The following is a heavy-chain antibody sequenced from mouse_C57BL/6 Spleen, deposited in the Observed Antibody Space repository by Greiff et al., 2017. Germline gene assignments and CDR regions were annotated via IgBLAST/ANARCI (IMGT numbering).Heavy chain of an antibody. CDR1: GYTFTSYW. CDR3: ARGVYNYDGYYFDY. Sequence: VQLQQPGAELVRPGSSVKLSCKASGYTFTSYWMHWVKQRPIQGLEWIGNIDPSDSETHYNQKFKDKATLTVDKSSSTAYMQLSSLTSEDSAVYYCARGVYNYDGYYFDYWGQGTTLTVSS. D-gene: IGHD2-12*01. V-gene: IGHV1-52*01. CDR2: IDPSDSET. J-gene: IGHJ2*01.